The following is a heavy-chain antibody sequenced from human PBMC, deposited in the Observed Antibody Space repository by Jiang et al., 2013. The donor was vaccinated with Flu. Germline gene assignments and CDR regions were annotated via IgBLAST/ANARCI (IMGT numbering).Heavy chain of an antibody. V-gene: IGHV7-4-1*02. J-gene: IGHJ3*02. D-gene: IGHD6-13*01. CDR3: AREEIAAAGYAFDI. Sequence: GSELKKPGPSVKVSCKASGYTFTSYAMNWVRQAPGQGLEWMGWINTNTGNPTYAQGFTGRFVFSLDTSVSTAYLQISSLKAEDTAVYYCAREEIAAAGYAFDIWGQGTMVTVSS. CDR2: INTNTGNP. CDR1: GYTFTSYA.